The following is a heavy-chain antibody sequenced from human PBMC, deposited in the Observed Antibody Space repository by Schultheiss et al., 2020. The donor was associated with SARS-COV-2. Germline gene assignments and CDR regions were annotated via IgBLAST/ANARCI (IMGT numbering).Heavy chain of an antibody. D-gene: IGHD3-22*01. Sequence: GGSLRLSCAASGFTFSSYAMHWVRQAPGKGLEWVAVIWYDGSNKYYADSVKGRFTISRDNSKNTLYLQMNSLRAEDTAVYYCASPPYYDSSGYYSYWGQGTLVTVSS. CDR3: ASPPYYDSSGYYSY. CDR2: IWYDGSNK. V-gene: IGHV3-30*07. J-gene: IGHJ4*02. CDR1: GFTFSSYA.